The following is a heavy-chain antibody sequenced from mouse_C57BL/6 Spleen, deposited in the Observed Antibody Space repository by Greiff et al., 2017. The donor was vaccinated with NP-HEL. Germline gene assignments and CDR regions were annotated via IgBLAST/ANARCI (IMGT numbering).Heavy chain of an antibody. J-gene: IGHJ3*01. D-gene: IGHD2-4*01. CDR3: ARIYYDYDPAWFAY. CDR2: IWTGGGT. V-gene: IGHV2-9-1*01. CDR1: GFSLTSYA. Sequence: VKLMESGPGLVAPSQSLSITCTVSGFSLTSYAISWVRQPPGKGLEWLGVIWTGGGTNYNSALKSRLSISKDNSKSQVFLKMNSLQTDDTARYYCARIYYDYDPAWFAYWGQGTLVTVSA.